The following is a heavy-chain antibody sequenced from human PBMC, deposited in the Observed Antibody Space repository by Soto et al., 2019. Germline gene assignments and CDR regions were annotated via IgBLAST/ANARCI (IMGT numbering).Heavy chain of an antibody. D-gene: IGHD3-3*02. CDR3: AARHFWSGPWTDTRLDD. V-gene: IGHV4-4*02. CDR1: GESINSSNG. Sequence: XETLSRPGAVSGESINSSNGWNWVRQPPGKGLEWIGQISHSGSTNYNPSLTSRVTISVDKSKNHFSLKLTSVNAADTAVYYCAARHFWSGPWTDTRLDDWGQGTLVTVSS. J-gene: IGHJ4*02. CDR2: ISHSGST.